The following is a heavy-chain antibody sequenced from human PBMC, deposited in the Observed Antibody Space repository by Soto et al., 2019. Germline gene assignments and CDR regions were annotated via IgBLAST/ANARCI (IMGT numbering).Heavy chain of an antibody. J-gene: IGHJ4*02. CDR2: IYYSGGT. Sequence: QVQLQESGPGLVKPSQTLSLTCTVSGDSISSGGYYWSWIRRHPGKGLEWIGYIYYSGGTYYNPSLKSRVTISVDTSKNQFSLKLNSVTAADTAVYYCAREYYYDSSGYRGYYFDYWGQGTLVTVSS. D-gene: IGHD3-22*01. CDR3: AREYYYDSSGYRGYYFDY. V-gene: IGHV4-31*03. CDR1: GDSISSGGYY.